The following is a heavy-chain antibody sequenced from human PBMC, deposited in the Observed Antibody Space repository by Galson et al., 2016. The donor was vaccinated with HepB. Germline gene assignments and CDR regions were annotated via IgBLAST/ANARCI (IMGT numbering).Heavy chain of an antibody. CDR2: FNPGNGNT. CDR1: GYTFINYP. V-gene: IGHV1-3*01. D-gene: IGHD1-14*01. Sequence: SVKVSCKASGYTFINYPLHWVRQAPGQRLEWVAWFNPGNGNTKHSQTFQARLTITRNTSADTAYMILSSLRSEDTAVNYCAREYNHSSDVFDPWGQGTLVTVSS. J-gene: IGHJ5*02. CDR3: AREYNHSSDVFDP.